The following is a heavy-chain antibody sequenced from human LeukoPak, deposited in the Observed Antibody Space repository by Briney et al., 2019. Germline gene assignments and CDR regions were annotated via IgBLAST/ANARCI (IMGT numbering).Heavy chain of an antibody. CDR2: INQDGSDQ. V-gene: IGHV3-7*03. D-gene: IGHD3-10*01. CDR1: GFIFSNSW. Sequence: GGSLRLSCAASGFIFSNSWMNWVRQAPGKGLEWVANINQDGSDQYYVDSVKGRFTISRDNSKNILYLQMDSLRAEDTAVYYCAKPWFGEFSEFDYWGQGTLVTVSS. CDR3: AKPWFGEFSEFDY. J-gene: IGHJ4*02.